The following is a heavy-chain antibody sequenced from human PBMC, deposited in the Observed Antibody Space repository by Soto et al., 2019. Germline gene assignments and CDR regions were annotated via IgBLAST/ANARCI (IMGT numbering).Heavy chain of an antibody. CDR2: IYWNDDK. D-gene: IGHD2-15*01. V-gene: IGHV2-5*01. CDR3: AHGGGSCYPPRICEIDY. J-gene: IGHJ4*02. CDR1: GFSLSTSGVG. Sequence: SGPTLVNPTQTLTLTCTFSGFSLSTSGVGVGWIRQPPGKALEWLALIYWNDDKRYSPSLKSRLTITKDTSKNQVVLTMTNMDPVDTATYYCAHGGGSCYPPRICEIDYWGQGTLVTSPQ.